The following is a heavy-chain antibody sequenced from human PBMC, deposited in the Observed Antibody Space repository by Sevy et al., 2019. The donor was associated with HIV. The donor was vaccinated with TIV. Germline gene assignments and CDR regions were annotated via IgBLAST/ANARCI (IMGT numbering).Heavy chain of an antibody. CDR3: PRVVDPAGIDPYYYGVDV. Sequence: ASVKVSCKASGYTFTDYYIHWVRQAPGQGLEWMGWINPKSGGTNYAQKFHGRVTMTRDTSISTAYLELSRLRSAETAVYYGPRVVDPAGIDPYYYGVDVWGPGATVTVSS. J-gene: IGHJ6*02. CDR2: INPKSGGT. D-gene: IGHD2-2*02. V-gene: IGHV1-2*02. CDR1: GYTFTDYY.